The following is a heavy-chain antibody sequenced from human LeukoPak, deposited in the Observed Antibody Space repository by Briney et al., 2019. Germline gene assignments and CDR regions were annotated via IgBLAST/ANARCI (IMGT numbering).Heavy chain of an antibody. D-gene: IGHD4-17*01. Sequence: SETLSLTCTVSGGSISSSSYYWGWIRQPPGKGLEWIGSTYYSGSTYYNPSLESRVTISVDTSKNQFSLKLSSVTAADTAVYYCARQTPDYGDDYWGQGTLVTVSS. CDR1: GGSISSSSYY. CDR2: TYYSGST. V-gene: IGHV4-39*01. J-gene: IGHJ4*02. CDR3: ARQTPDYGDDY.